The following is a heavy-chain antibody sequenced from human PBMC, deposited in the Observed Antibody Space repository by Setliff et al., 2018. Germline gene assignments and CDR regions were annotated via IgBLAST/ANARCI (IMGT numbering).Heavy chain of an antibody. V-gene: IGHV4-39*07. CDR3: ARDAPQDYYYYMDV. CDR1: GGSVSNSGFF. J-gene: IGHJ6*03. CDR2: IYDSGST. Sequence: PSETLSLTCTVSGGSVSNSGFFWGWLRQAPGKGLEWIGNIYDSGSTYYNPSLKSRVTISVDTSKNQFSLKLRTVTAADTAVYYCARDAPQDYYYYMDVWGKGTTVTVSS.